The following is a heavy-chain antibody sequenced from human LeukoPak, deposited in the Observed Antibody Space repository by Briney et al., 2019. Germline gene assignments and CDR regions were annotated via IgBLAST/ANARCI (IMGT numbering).Heavy chain of an antibody. CDR1: GGTFSSYA. D-gene: IGHD3-3*01. Sequence: ASVKVSCKASGGTFSSYAISWVRQAPGQGLEWMGGIIPIFGTASYAQKFQGRVTMTRDTSTSTVYMELSSLRSEDTAVYYCARTPYYDFWSGDFDYWGQGTLVTVSS. J-gene: IGHJ4*02. V-gene: IGHV1-69*05. CDR2: IIPIFGTA. CDR3: ARTPYYDFWSGDFDY.